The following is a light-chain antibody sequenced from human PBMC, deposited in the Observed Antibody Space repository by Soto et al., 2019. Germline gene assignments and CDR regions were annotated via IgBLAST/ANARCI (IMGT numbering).Light chain of an antibody. J-gene: IGLJ2*01. CDR2: EDD. Sequence: FMLTQPHSVSESPGKTVTISCTGSGGSIATNYVQWHQQPPGSAPTTVIYEDDKRPSGVPDRFSGSIDRSSNSASLIISGLKTEDEADYYCQSHDSTNVVFGRGTKLTVL. V-gene: IGLV6-57*02. CDR3: QSHDSTNVV. CDR1: GGSIATNY.